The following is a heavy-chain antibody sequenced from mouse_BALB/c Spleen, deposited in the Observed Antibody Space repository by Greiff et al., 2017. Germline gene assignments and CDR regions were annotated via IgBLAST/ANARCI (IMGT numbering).Heavy chain of an antibody. CDR2: INPNNGGT. Sequence: QVQLQQPGAELVKPGASVKLSCKASGYTFTSYWMHWVKQRPGQGLEWIGDINPNNGGTSYNQKFKGKATLTVDKSSSAAYMQLNSLTSEDSAVYYCARAYGSSYDYYAMDYWGQGTSVTVSS. V-gene: IGHV1-53*01. CDR1: GYTFTSYW. D-gene: IGHD1-1*01. CDR3: ARAYGSSYDYYAMDY. J-gene: IGHJ4*01.